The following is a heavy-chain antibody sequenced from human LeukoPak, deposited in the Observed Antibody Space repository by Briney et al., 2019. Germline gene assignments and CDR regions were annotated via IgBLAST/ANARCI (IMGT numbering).Heavy chain of an antibody. CDR1: GFTFSDYY. J-gene: IGHJ6*02. Sequence: PGGSLRLSCATSGFTFSDYYMSWIRQAPGKGLEWVAVIWYDGSNKYYADSVKGRFTISRDNSKNTLYLQMNSLRAEDTAVYYCARISTVVNPEDGMDVWGQGTTVTVSS. D-gene: IGHD4-23*01. CDR2: IWYDGSNK. V-gene: IGHV3-33*08. CDR3: ARISTVVNPEDGMDV.